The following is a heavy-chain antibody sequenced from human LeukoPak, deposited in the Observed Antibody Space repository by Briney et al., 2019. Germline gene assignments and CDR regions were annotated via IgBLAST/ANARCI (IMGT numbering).Heavy chain of an antibody. D-gene: IGHD3-10*01. CDR2: ISSSSSTI. Sequence: GGSLXLSCAASGFTFSSYSMNWVRQAPGKGLEWVSYISSSSSTIYYADSVKGRFTISRDNSKNTLYLQMNSLRAEDTAVYYCAMIGRGSFDYWGQGTLVTVSS. J-gene: IGHJ4*02. V-gene: IGHV3-48*01. CDR1: GFTFSSYS. CDR3: AMIGRGSFDY.